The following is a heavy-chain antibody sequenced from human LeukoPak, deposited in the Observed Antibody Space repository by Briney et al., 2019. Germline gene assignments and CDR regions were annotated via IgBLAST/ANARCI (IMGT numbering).Heavy chain of an antibody. CDR3: ARAGYCSSTSCYGVWFDP. CDR1: GGSISSYY. D-gene: IGHD2-2*01. Sequence: NPSETLSLTCTVSGGSISSYYGSWIRQPPGKGLEWIGYIYHSGSTYYNPSLKSRVTISVDRSKNQFSLKLSSVTAADTAVYYCARAGYCSSTSCYGVWFDPWGQGTLVTVSS. J-gene: IGHJ5*02. V-gene: IGHV4-59*12. CDR2: IYHSGST.